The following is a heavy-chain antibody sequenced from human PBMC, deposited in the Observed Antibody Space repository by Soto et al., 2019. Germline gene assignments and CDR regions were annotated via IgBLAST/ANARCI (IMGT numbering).Heavy chain of an antibody. J-gene: IGHJ6*02. Sequence: PGESLKISCKGSEYSFSTYWIAWVRQMPGKGLEWMGIIYPGDSDTRYSPSFQGQVTISADKSISTAHLQWSSLKASDPAMYYCARQIRQYVSGSNKYYYYGLDVGGQGPRVTAPS. V-gene: IGHV5-51*01. CDR3: ARQIRQYVSGSNKYYYYGLDV. CDR1: EYSFSTYW. CDR2: IYPGDSDT. D-gene: IGHD3-16*01.